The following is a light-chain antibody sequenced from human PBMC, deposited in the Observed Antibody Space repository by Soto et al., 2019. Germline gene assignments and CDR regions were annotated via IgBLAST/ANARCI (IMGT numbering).Light chain of an antibody. J-gene: IGLJ3*02. CDR2: GNN. CDR1: NSNIGRNT. CDR3: AAWDDSLQEV. V-gene: IGLV1-44*01. Sequence: QSVLTQPPSASGTPGQRITISCSGSNSNIGRNTVNWNQHLPGTAPKLLIDGNNQRPSGDPDRFSGSESGTAASLAISGLQSEDEADYYCAAWDDSLQEVFGEGTKLPVL.